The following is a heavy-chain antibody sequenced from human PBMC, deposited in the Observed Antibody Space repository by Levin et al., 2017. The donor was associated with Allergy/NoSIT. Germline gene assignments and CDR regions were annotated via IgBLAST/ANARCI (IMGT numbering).Heavy chain of an antibody. Sequence: GGSLRLSCAASGFTFSSYGMTWVRQAPGKGLEWVSAISGSGGSTYYADSVKGRFTISRDNSKSTLYLQMNRLRAEDTAVYYCAKPNDYIWGSHPYGMDVWGQGTTVTVSS. CDR3: AKPNDYIWGSHPYGMDV. J-gene: IGHJ6*02. CDR1: GFTFSSYG. CDR2: ISGSGGST. D-gene: IGHD3-16*01. V-gene: IGHV3-23*01.